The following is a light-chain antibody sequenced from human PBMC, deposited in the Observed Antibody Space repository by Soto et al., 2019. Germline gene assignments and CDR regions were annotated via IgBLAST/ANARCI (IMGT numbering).Light chain of an antibody. CDR3: KQYGSSSWT. CDR1: QSVSSSY. CDR2: GAS. V-gene: IGKV3-20*01. J-gene: IGKJ1*01. Sequence: EIVLTQSPDTLSLSPGERATLSCRASQSVSSSYLAWYQHKPGQAPRLLIYGASSRATGIPDRFSGSGSGTDFTLTIRRLEPEDFAVYYCKQYGSSSWTFGQGTKVDIK.